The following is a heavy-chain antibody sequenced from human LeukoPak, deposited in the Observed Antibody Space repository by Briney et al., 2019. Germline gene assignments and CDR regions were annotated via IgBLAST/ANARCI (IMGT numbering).Heavy chain of an antibody. CDR3: TRAQTEVGAKYYFDY. CDR2: VRSEPYGATT. D-gene: IGHD1-26*01. CDR1: AFTFGDYA. J-gene: IGHJ4*02. V-gene: IGHV3-49*04. Sequence: PGGSLRLSCTASAFTFGDYAMNWVRQAPGKGLEWVGFVRSEPYGATTEYAASVKGRFTISRDDSSGIAYLQMNSLKIEDTAIYFCTRAQTEVGAKYYFDYWGQGTLVTVSS.